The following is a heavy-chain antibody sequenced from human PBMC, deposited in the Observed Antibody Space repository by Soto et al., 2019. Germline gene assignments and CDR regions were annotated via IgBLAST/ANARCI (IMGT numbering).Heavy chain of an antibody. CDR1: GFTFSNAW. CDR3: TTVRYQRLPPFFDY. V-gene: IGHV3-15*07. CDR2: IKSKTDGGTT. J-gene: IGHJ4*02. D-gene: IGHD2-2*01. Sequence: SLRLSCAASGFTFSNAWMNWVRQAPGKGLEWVGRIKSKTDGGTTDYAAPVKGRFTISRDDSKNTLYLQMNSLKTEDTSVYYCTTVRYQRLPPFFDYWGQGTLVTVSS.